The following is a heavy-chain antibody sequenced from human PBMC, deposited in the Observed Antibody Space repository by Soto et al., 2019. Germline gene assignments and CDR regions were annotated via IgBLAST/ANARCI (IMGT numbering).Heavy chain of an antibody. J-gene: IGHJ4*02. CDR3: ARDFAYFDS. D-gene: IGHD3-3*01. CDR2: ISYSGST. Sequence: SETLSLTCTVSGGSVSSSGSYWGWIRQPPGKGLEWIGTISYSGSTYYSPSLKSRVTISVDTSKSQFSLNLDSVTAADTAVYFCARDFAYFDSWGQGTLVTVSS. CDR1: GGSVSSSGSY. V-gene: IGHV4-39*02.